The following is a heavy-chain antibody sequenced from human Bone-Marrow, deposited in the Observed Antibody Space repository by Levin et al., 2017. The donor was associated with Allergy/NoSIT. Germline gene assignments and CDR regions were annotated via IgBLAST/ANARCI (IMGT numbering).Heavy chain of an antibody. J-gene: IGHJ6*02. CDR3: ASWAMYHYDRSAFDFFYYAMDV. Sequence: GESLKISFSFSFLLFFLSSLNWVRQAPGKGLEWVSSISAGGNYIYYADSVKGRFTISLSPAKNSLFLQMNSLRAEDTAVYYCASWAMYHYDRSAFDFFYYAMDVWGQGTTVTVSS. D-gene: IGHD3-22*01. V-gene: IGHV3-21*01. CDR1: FLLFFLSS. CDR2: ISAGGNYI.